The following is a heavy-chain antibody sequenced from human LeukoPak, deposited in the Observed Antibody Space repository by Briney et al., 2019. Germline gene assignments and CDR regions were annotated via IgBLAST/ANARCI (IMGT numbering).Heavy chain of an antibody. CDR3: ARGPWATVTRTWXAFXX. Sequence: RLSXXXSGFTFSNXGMHWVRQAPGKGLEWVAVXWYDGSNKYYADSVKGRFTISRDNSKNTLYLKMNRLRDEDTAVYYCARGPWATVTRTWXAFXXWG. CDR1: GFTFSNXG. J-gene: IGHJ3*02. D-gene: IGHD4-11*01. V-gene: IGHV3-33*01. CDR2: XWYDGSNK.